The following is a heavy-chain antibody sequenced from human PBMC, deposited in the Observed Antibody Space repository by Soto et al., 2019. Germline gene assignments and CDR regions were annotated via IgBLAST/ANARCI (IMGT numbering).Heavy chain of an antibody. CDR3: AKDIGEYSNNFDY. V-gene: IGHV3-9*01. J-gene: IGHJ4*02. CDR1: GFTFDDYA. D-gene: IGHD4-4*01. CDR2: ISWNSGSI. Sequence: QLGGSVRLSCAASGFTFDDYAMHWVRQAPGKGLEWVSGISWNSGSIGYADSVKGRFTISRDNAKNSLYLQMNSLRAEDTALYYCAKDIGEYSNNFDYWGQGTLVTVSS.